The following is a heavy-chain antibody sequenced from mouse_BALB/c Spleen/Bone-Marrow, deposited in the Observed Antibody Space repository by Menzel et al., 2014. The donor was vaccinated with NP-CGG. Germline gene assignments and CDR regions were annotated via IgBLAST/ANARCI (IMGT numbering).Heavy chain of an antibody. Sequence: VQLQQSGPELVRPGVSVKISCKGSGYTFTDYAMHWVKQSHAKSLEWIGVISTYSGNTNYNQKFKGKATMTVDKSSSTAYTELARLTSEDSAIYYCARRGYGSSPFGYWGQGTTLTVSS. J-gene: IGHJ2*01. CDR3: ARRGYGSSPFGY. CDR1: GYTFTDYA. D-gene: IGHD1-1*01. V-gene: IGHV1-67*01. CDR2: ISTYSGNT.